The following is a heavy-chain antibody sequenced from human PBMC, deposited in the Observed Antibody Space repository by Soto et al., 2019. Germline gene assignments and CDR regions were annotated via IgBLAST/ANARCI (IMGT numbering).Heavy chain of an antibody. J-gene: IGHJ6*02. CDR3: ARVPYCSGGSCYHKVGGMDV. CDR2: IIPIFGTA. V-gene: IGHV1-69*12. D-gene: IGHD2-15*01. CDR1: GGTFSSYA. Sequence: QVQLVQSGAEVKKPGSSVKVSCKASGGTFSSYAISWVRQAPGQGLEWMGGIIPIFGTANYAQKFQGRVTITADESTSTAYMELGSLRSEDTAVYYCARVPYCSGGSCYHKVGGMDVWGQGTTVTVSS.